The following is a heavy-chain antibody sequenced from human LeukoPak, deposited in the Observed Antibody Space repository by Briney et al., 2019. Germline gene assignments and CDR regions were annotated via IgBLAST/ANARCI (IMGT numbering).Heavy chain of an antibody. CDR1: GFTFISYW. J-gene: IGHJ5*02. V-gene: IGHV3-7*01. Sequence: GGSLRLSCGASGFTFISYWMSWVRQAPGRGLEWVANIKQDGSEKDYVDSVKGRFTISRDNAKNSLYLQMTNLRAEDTAIYYCAKLGGTARFDPWGQGTLVTVSS. CDR2: IKQDGSEK. D-gene: IGHD1-7*01. CDR3: AKLGGTARFDP.